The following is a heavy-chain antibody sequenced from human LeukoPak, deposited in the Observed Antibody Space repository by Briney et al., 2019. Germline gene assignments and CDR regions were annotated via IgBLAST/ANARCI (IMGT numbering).Heavy chain of an antibody. CDR1: GRSITSGDYN. CDR2: MSYSGST. Sequence: SQTLSLTCTLAGRSITSGDYNWSWIRQPPGKGLEGIAYMSYSGSTYYNPSLKSRVTMSADTSKNQLSLKLSSVTAADTAVYYCARPYYYDSRIDPWGQGTLVTVSS. J-gene: IGHJ5*02. CDR3: ARPYYYDSRIDP. V-gene: IGHV4-30-4*01. D-gene: IGHD3-22*01.